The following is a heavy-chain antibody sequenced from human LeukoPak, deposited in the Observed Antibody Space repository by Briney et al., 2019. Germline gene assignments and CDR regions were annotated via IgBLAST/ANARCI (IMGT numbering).Heavy chain of an antibody. Sequence: PGGSLRLSCAASGLIFTKYYMNWVRQAPGKGLEWVSSITSNGDHMYYADSVKGRFTISRDNAKNSLYLQMNSLRAEDTAVYYCARDYCSGGSCYQGWFDPWGQGTLVTVSS. CDR3: ARDYCSGGSCYQGWFDP. D-gene: IGHD2-15*01. V-gene: IGHV3-21*01. CDR1: GLIFTKYY. J-gene: IGHJ5*02. CDR2: ITSNGDHM.